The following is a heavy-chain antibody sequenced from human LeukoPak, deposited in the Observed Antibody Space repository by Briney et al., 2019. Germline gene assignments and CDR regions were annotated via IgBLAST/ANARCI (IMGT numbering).Heavy chain of an antibody. J-gene: IGHJ3*02. CDR3: ARSKGTLWFGPDVLRGDAFDI. CDR1: GFTFSSYA. CDR2: ISGSGGST. D-gene: IGHD3-10*01. V-gene: IGHV3-23*01. Sequence: GGSLRLSCAASGFTFSSYAMSWVRQAPGKGLEWVSAISGSGGSTYYADSVKGRFTISRDNSKNTLYLQMNSLRAEDTAVYYCARSKGTLWFGPDVLRGDAFDIWGQGTMVTVSS.